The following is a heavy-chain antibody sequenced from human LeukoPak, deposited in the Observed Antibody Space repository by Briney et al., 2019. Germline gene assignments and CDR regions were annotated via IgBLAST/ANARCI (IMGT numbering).Heavy chain of an antibody. Sequence: GASVKVSCKASGYTFTGYYMHSVRHAPGQGIEWMGWINPNSGGTNYAQKFQGRVTMTRYTSISTAYMELSRLRSDDTAVCYCARDRGCSSTSCHFNWFDPWGQGTLVTVSS. CDR2: INPNSGGT. J-gene: IGHJ5*02. D-gene: IGHD2-2*01. CDR1: GYTFTGYY. V-gene: IGHV1-2*02. CDR3: ARDRGCSSTSCHFNWFDP.